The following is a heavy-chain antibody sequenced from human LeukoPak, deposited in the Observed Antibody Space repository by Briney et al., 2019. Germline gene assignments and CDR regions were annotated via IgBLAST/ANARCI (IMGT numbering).Heavy chain of an antibody. CDR2: IYSGGNT. Sequence: GGSLRLSCAASGFTVSSNYMSWVRQAPGKGLEWVSVIYSGGNTYYADSVKGRFTISRDNSKNTLYLQMNSLRAEDTAVYYCARDYPTYYYGSGSYHYGMDVWGKGTTVTVSS. CDR3: ARDYPTYYYGSGSYHYGMDV. D-gene: IGHD3-10*01. CDR1: GFTVSSNY. J-gene: IGHJ6*04. V-gene: IGHV3-53*01.